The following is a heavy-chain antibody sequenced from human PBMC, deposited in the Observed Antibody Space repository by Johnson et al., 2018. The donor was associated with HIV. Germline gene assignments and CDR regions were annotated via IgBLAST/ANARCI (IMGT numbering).Heavy chain of an antibody. V-gene: IGHV3-30-3*01. J-gene: IGHJ3*02. D-gene: IGHD5-24*01. Sequence: QVQLVESGGGLVQPGGSLRLSCAASGFTFSSYAMHWVRQAPGKGLGWVAVISYDGSNNYYADSVKGRFTISRANSKNTLFLQMTSLRAEDTAVYYCARDMGEMATPIRGLDAFDIWGQGTMLTVSS. CDR3: ARDMGEMATPIRGLDAFDI. CDR1: GFTFSSYA. CDR2: ISYDGSNN.